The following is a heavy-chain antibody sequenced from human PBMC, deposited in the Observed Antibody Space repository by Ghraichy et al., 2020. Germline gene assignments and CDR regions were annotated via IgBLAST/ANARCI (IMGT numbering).Heavy chain of an antibody. V-gene: IGHV3-21*01. CDR3: ASILAVAGDFDY. J-gene: IGHJ4*02. CDR1: GFTFSSYS. CDR2: ISSSSSYI. Sequence: LSLTCAASGFTFSSYSMNWVRQAPGKGLEWVSSISSSSSYIYYADSVKGRFTISRDNAKNSLYLQMNSLRAEDTAVYYCASILAVAGDFDYWGQGTLVTVSS. D-gene: IGHD6-19*01.